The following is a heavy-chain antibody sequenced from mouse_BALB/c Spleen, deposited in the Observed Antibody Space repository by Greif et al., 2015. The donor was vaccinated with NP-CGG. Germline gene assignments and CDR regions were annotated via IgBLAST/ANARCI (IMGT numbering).Heavy chain of an antibody. CDR3: ARYDDYYYYAIDY. CDR2: ISSGGGSS. Sequence: EVQRVEPGGGLVKLGGSLKLSCAASGFAFSSYDMSWVRQISATRLAWVASISSGGGSSHYPDTVKGRFTISRDNAKNPLYLQMSSLKPDDTAMYYCARYDDYYYYAIDYWGQGNSVSGSS. J-gene: IGHJ4*01. V-gene: IGHV5-12-1*01. CDR1: GFAFSSYD. D-gene: IGHD2-3*01.